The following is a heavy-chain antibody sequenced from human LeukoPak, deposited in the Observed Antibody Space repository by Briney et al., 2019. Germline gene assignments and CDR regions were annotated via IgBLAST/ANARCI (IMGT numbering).Heavy chain of an antibody. CDR3: ARTRTVTTDYYCYMDV. CDR1: GFTFSSYW. J-gene: IGHJ6*03. D-gene: IGHD4-17*01. Sequence: GGSLRLSCAASGFTFSSYWMSWVRQAPGKGLEWVANIKQDGSEKYYVDSVKGRFTISRDNAKNSLYLQMNSLRAEDTAVYYCARTRTVTTDYYCYMDVWGKGTTVTVSS. CDR2: IKQDGSEK. V-gene: IGHV3-7*01.